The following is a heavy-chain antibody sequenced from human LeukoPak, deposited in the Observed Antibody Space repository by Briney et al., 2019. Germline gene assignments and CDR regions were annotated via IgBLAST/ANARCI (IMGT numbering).Heavy chain of an antibody. CDR3: ARGWDRGPALPVY. D-gene: IGHD2-2*01. V-gene: IGHV4-59*01. CDR2: IYYSGST. CDR1: GGSISSYY. Sequence: YPSETLSLTCTVSGGSISSYYWSWIRQPPGKGLEWIGYIYYSGSTNYNPSLKSRVTISVDTSKNQFSLKLSSVTAADTAVYYCARGWDRGPALPVYWGQGTLVTVSS. J-gene: IGHJ4*02.